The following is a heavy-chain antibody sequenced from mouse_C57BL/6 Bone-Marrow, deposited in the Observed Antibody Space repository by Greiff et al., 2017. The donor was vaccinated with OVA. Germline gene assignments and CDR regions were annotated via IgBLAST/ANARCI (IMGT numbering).Heavy chain of an antibody. J-gene: IGHJ2*01. Sequence: EVLLVESGGGLVKPGGSLKLSCAASGFTFSSYTMSWVRQTPEKRLEWVATISGGGGNTYYPDSVKGRFTISRDNAKNTLYLQMSSLRSEDTALYYCARHPYGSSYVGYFDYWGQGTTLTVSS. CDR3: ARHPYGSSYVGYFDY. D-gene: IGHD1-1*01. CDR1: GFTFSSYT. CDR2: ISGGGGNT. V-gene: IGHV5-9*01.